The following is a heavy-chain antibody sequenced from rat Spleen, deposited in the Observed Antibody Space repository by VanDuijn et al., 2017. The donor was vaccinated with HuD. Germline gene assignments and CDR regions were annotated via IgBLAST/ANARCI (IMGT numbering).Heavy chain of an antibody. D-gene: IGHD1-6*01. CDR1: GFTFNNYG. Sequence: EVQLVESGGGLVQPGRSLKLSCAASGFTFNNYGMHWIRQAPTEGLEWVASISPSGGSTFYRDSVKGRFTISMDIAKSTLSLQMDSLRSEDTATYYCARRHYGYTDYFDYWGQGVMVTVSS. J-gene: IGHJ2*01. V-gene: IGHV5-19*01. CDR3: ARRHYGYTDYFDY. CDR2: ISPSGGST.